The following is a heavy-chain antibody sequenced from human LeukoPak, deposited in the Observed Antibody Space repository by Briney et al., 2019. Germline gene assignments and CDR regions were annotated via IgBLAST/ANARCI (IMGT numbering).Heavy chain of an antibody. V-gene: IGHV1-18*01. CDR3: ARDRATVTTSWFDP. D-gene: IGHD4-17*01. CDR1: GYTFTSYG. CDR2: ISAYNGNT. J-gene: IGHJ5*02. Sequence: ASVKVSCKASGYTFTSYGISWVRQAPGQGLEWMGWISAYNGNTNYAQKLQGRVTMTTDTSTSTAYMELRSLRSDDTAVYYCARDRATVTTSWFDPWGQGTLVTVSS.